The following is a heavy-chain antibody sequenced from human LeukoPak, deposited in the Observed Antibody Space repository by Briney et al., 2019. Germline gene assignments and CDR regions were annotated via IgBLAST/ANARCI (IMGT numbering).Heavy chain of an antibody. V-gene: IGHV4-4*07. CDR2: IYHSGST. Sequence: SATLSLTCTVSGGSISIYYWNWIRQPAGKGLEWIGSIYHSGSTYYNPSLKSRVTISVDTSKNQFSLKLSSVTAADTAVYYCARRGAHGDYLSYFDYWGQGTLVTVSS. D-gene: IGHD4-17*01. J-gene: IGHJ4*02. CDR1: GGSISIYY. CDR3: ARRGAHGDYLSYFDY.